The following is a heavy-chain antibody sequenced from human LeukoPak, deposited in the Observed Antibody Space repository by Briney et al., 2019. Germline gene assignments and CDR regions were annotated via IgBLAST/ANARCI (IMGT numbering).Heavy chain of an antibody. CDR2: ICAYNGNT. V-gene: IGHV1-18*01. J-gene: IGHJ4*02. D-gene: IGHD3-3*01. Sequence: GASVKVSCTASGYTFTSYGISWGRQAPGQEREWMGWICAYNGNTNYAQKLQGRVTMNTDTSTSTAYMELRSLRSDDTAVYYCAREVGADGDYWGQGTLVTVSS. CDR1: GYTFTSYG. CDR3: AREVGADGDY.